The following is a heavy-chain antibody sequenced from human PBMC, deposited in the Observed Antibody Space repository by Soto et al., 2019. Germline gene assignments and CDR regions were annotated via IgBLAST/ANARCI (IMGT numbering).Heavy chain of an antibody. J-gene: IGHJ4*02. CDR3: ARLPNIFLTFDY. CDR2: IYYSGST. D-gene: IGHD3-9*01. CDR1: GGSVSSSSYY. V-gene: IGHV4-39*01. Sequence: QLQLQESGPGLVKPSETLSLTCTVSGGSVSSSSYYWGWIRQPPGKGLEWIGSIYYSGSTYYNPSLKSRVTISVDTSKNQFSLKLNTVTAADTAVYYCARLPNIFLTFDYWGQGALVTVSS.